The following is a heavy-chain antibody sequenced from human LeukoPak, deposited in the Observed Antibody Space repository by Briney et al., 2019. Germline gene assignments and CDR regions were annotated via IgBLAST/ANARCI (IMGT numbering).Heavy chain of an antibody. J-gene: IGHJ5*02. CDR1: GGSFSGYY. V-gene: IGHV4-34*01. CDR2: INHSGST. CDR3: ARSGIVVVPAATQDGGNWFDP. Sequence: PSETLSLTCAVYGGSFSGYYWSWIRQPPGKGLEWIGEINHSGSTNYNPSLKSRVTISVDTSKNQFCLKLSSVTAADTAVYYCARSGIVVVPAATQDGGNWFDPWGQGTLVTVSS. D-gene: IGHD2-2*01.